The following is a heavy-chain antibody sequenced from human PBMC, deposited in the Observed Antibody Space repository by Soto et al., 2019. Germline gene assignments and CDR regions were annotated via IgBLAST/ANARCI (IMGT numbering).Heavy chain of an antibody. CDR1: GYNFFDYG. J-gene: IGHJ1*01. V-gene: IGHV1-18*01. CDR3: ARGRTVSSIGPLLV. CDR2: VSPKSGNT. Sequence: QLQLVQSGAEVKKPGASVKVSCKASGYNFFDYGVSWVRQAPVQGLEWLGWVSPKSGNTDYERKVQSRVTMTTDTSTRTAYMELRGLRSDDTAVYYCARGRTVSSIGPLLVWGQGTLVSVSS. D-gene: IGHD1-1*01.